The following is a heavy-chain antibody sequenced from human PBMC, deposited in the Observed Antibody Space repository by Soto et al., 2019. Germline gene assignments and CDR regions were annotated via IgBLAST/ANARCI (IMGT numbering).Heavy chain of an antibody. J-gene: IGHJ3*02. Sequence: ASVKVSCKASGYTFTGYYMHWVRQAPGQGLEWMGWINPNSGGTNYAQKFQGWVTMTRDTSISTAYMELSRLRSDDTAVYYCARVPPGGYSGYDSAFDIWGQGTMVTV. CDR2: INPNSGGT. D-gene: IGHD5-12*01. CDR1: GYTFTGYY. CDR3: ARVPPGGYSGYDSAFDI. V-gene: IGHV1-2*04.